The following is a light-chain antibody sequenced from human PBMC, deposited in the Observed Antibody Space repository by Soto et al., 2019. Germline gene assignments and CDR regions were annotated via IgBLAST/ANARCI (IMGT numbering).Light chain of an antibody. CDR3: QQRSNWPLALT. Sequence: EIVLTQPPATLSLSPGERATLSCRASQSVSSYLARYQQKPGQAPRLLIYDASNRATGIPARFSGSGSGTDFTLTISSLEPEDFAVYYCQQRSNWPLALTFGGGTKVEIK. V-gene: IGKV3-11*01. CDR1: QSVSSY. CDR2: DAS. J-gene: IGKJ4*01.